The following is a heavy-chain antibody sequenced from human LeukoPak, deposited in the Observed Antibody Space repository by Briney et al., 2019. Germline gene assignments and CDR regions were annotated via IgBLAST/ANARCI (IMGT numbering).Heavy chain of an antibody. CDR1: GYTFNSHG. Sequence: ASVKVSCKASGYTFNSHGISWVRQAPGQGLEWMGWISAYNGNTNYAQTLQGRVTMTTDTSTSTAYMELRSLRSDDTAVYYCASAPRPSDYFDYWGQGTPVTVSS. V-gene: IGHV1-18*04. D-gene: IGHD3-3*01. CDR3: ASAPRPSDYFDY. J-gene: IGHJ4*02. CDR2: ISAYNGNT.